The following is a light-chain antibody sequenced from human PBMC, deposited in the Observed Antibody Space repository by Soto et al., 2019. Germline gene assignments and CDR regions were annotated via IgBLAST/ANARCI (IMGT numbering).Light chain of an antibody. CDR1: QSIGDS. J-gene: IGKJ1*01. CDR2: DVS. CDR3: QQYNGYSRT. Sequence: DLQMTQSASTLSASGGDVVPVSRRVSQSIGDSLAWYQQKPGKAPYLLISDVSSLERGVPSRFSGSGSGTEFTLTISSMQPDDFATFYCQQYNGYSRTFGQGTKVDIK. V-gene: IGKV1-5*01.